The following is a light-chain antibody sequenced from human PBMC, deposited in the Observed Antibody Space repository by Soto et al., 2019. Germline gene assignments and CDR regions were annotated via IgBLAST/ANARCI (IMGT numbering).Light chain of an antibody. Sequence: QSVLTQPHSASGTPGQRVTISCSGSSSNIGTSSVHWFQQLPGTAPKLLISTTNHRPSGVPERFSGSKSGTSASLAISGFQSEDEADYYCAAWDDSLNGHVFGTGTKVTVL. CDR3: AAWDDSLNGHV. V-gene: IGLV1-44*01. CDR1: SSNIGTSS. CDR2: TTN. J-gene: IGLJ1*01.